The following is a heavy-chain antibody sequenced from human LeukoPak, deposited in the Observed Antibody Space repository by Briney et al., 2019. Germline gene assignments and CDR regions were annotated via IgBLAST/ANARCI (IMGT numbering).Heavy chain of an antibody. Sequence: PGGSLRLSCAASGFTFSSYSMNWVRQAPGKGLEWVSAISGSGGSTYYADSVKGRFTISRDNSKNTLYLQMNSLRAEDTAVYYCAKGTHFHTRGTRHYSSYWGQGTLVTVSS. J-gene: IGHJ4*02. D-gene: IGHD2-21*01. CDR1: GFTFSSYS. V-gene: IGHV3-23*01. CDR2: ISGSGGST. CDR3: AKGTHFHTRGTRHYSSY.